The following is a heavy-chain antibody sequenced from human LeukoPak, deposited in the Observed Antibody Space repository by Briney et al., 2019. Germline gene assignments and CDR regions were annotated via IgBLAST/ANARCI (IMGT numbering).Heavy chain of an antibody. D-gene: IGHD3-22*01. CDR1: GGTFSSYA. CDR2: IIPIFGTA. CDR3: ARAVSDYYDSSGYLFSGWFDP. V-gene: IGHV1-69*13. Sequence: ASVKVSCKASGGTFSSYAISWVRQAPGQGLEWMGGIIPIFGTANYAQKFQGRVTITADESTSTAYMELSSLRSEDTAVYYCARAVSDYYDSSGYLFSGWFDPWGQRTLVTVSS. J-gene: IGHJ5*02.